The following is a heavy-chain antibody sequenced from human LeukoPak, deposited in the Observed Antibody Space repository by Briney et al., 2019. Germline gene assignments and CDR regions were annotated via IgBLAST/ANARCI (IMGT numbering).Heavy chain of an antibody. J-gene: IGHJ3*02. CDR1: GYTFTVYY. D-gene: IGHD3-10*01. V-gene: IGHV1-2*02. CDR3: ARDWEDYYGSGSYYSQGAFDI. Sequence: ASVKVSFRASGYTFTVYYMHWVRQAPGQGHEGMGWINPNSGGTNYAQKFQVRVTMTRDTSTSTAYMELSRLRSDDTAVYYCARDWEDYYGSGSYYSQGAFDIWGQGTMVTVSS. CDR2: INPNSGGT.